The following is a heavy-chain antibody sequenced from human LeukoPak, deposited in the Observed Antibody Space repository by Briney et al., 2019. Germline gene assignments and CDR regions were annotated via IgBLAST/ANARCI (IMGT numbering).Heavy chain of an antibody. V-gene: IGHV3-30*18. CDR1: GFTFRSYD. CDR3: AKDSEIAAAGSYWYFDL. CDR2: ISYDGGNK. J-gene: IGHJ2*01. Sequence: GRSLRLSCAASGFTFRSYDMHWVRQAPGKGLQWVAVISYDGGNKYHTDSVKGRFTISRDNSKNTLYLQMNSLRAEDTAVYYCAKDSEIAAAGSYWYFDLWGRGTLVTVSS. D-gene: IGHD6-13*01.